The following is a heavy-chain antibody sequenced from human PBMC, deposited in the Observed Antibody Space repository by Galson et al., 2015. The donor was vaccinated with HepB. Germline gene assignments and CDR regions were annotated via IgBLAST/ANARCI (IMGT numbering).Heavy chain of an antibody. CDR3: VREGGVVGASPRGEFDY. CDR1: GFTYSSYA. CDR2: LSYDGHQY. Sequence: SLRLSCAASGFTYSSYAIHWVRQAPGKGLEWVSVLSYDGHQYPYAESVEGRFTISRDNSKNTLYLQMNSLRIEDTAVYYCVREGGVVGASPRGEFDYWGQGTLVTVSS. V-gene: IGHV3-30-3*01. J-gene: IGHJ4*02. D-gene: IGHD2-15*01.